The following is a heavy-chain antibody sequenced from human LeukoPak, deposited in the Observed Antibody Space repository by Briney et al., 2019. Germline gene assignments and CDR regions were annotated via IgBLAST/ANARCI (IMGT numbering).Heavy chain of an antibody. CDR2: INPNSGGT. Sequence: ASVKVSCKASGYTFTGYYIHWVRQAPGQGLEWMGWINPNSGGTNYAQNFQGRVTMTRDTSISTAYMELSRLRSDDTAVYYCARTFYDISLAFDIWGQGTMDTVSS. J-gene: IGHJ3*02. D-gene: IGHD3-22*01. V-gene: IGHV1-2*02. CDR1: GYTFTGYY. CDR3: ARTFYDISLAFDI.